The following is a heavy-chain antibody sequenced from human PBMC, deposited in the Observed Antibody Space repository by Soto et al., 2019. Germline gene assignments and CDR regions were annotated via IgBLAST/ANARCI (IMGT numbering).Heavy chain of an antibody. D-gene: IGHD1-26*01. Sequence: ASVEVSCKASGYTFSDYYVHWVREAPGQGLEWMGWINPSSGGTIYTQRFQGRVTMTRDTSINTVYMELSRLTSDDTAVYYCAREMGVIGAPGYTWFDPWGQGALVTV. CDR2: INPSSGGT. V-gene: IGHV1-2*02. J-gene: IGHJ5*02. CDR1: GYTFSDYY. CDR3: AREMGVIGAPGYTWFDP.